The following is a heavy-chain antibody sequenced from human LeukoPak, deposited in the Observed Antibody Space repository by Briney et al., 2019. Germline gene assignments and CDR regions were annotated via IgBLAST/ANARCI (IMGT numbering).Heavy chain of an antibody. J-gene: IGHJ3*02. CDR3: ARETTMVRGVLDAFDI. D-gene: IGHD3-10*01. CDR2: INPNSGGT. CDR1: GYTFTGYY. V-gene: IGHV1-2*02. Sequence: ASVKVSCKASGYTFTGYYMHWVRQAPGQGLEWMGWINPNSGGTNYAQKFQGRVTMTRDTSISTAYMELSRLRSDDTAVYYCARETTMVRGVLDAFDIWGQGTMVTVSS.